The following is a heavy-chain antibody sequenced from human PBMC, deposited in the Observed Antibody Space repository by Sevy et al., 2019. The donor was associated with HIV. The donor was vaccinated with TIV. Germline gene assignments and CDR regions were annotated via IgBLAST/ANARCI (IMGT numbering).Heavy chain of an antibody. V-gene: IGHV4-59*01. D-gene: IGHD5-12*01. J-gene: IGHJ5*02. CDR2: IHYTGST. CDR3: ARAPPVRSGDDSLNWFAP. Sequence: SETLSLTCTVSGGSISAYHWSWIRQPPGKGLEWIGYIHYTGSTNYNPSLESRVTISVDTSKNQFSLKLSSVTAADTAVYYCARAPPVRSGDDSLNWFAPWGQGTLVTVSS. CDR1: GGSISAYH.